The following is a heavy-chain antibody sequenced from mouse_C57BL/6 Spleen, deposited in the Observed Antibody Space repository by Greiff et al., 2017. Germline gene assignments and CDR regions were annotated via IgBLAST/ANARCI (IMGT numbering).Heavy chain of an antibody. D-gene: IGHD2-3*01. Sequence: EVQLKESGPELVKPGASVKISCKASGYSFTGYYMNWVKQSPEKSLEWIGEINPSTGGTTYNQKFKAKATMTVDKSSSTAYMQLKSLTSEDSAVYYCARFDGYFLFMDYWGQGTLVTVSA. J-gene: IGHJ4*01. CDR1: GYSFTGYY. CDR2: INPSTGGT. V-gene: IGHV1-42*01. CDR3: ARFDGYFLFMDY.